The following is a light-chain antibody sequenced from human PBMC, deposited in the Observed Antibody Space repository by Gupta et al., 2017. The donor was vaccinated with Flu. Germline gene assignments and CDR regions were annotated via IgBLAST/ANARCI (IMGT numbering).Light chain of an antibody. CDR3: SSYATTDTLV. Sequence: TRGDIGDYKYVSWYQQYPGKAPKLIIYEVTNRPLRVSSRFSGSKSGNTASLTISGLQAEDEAEYFCSSYATTDTLVFGSGTTVTV. CDR1: RGDIGDYKY. CDR2: EVT. V-gene: IGLV2-14*01. J-gene: IGLJ1*01.